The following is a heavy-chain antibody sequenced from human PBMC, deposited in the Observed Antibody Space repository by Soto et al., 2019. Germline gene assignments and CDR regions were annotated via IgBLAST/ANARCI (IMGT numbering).Heavy chain of an antibody. D-gene: IGHD2-8*01. CDR2: ISTYNGNT. CDR1: GYTFTSYG. V-gene: IGHV1-18*01. J-gene: IGHJ6*02. CDR3: AKNGQPPYYYYGLDV. Sequence: GASVKVSCKASGYTFTSYGISWVRQAPGQGLEWMGWISTYNGNTNYAQKFQGRVSMTIDTSTGTAYMGLRSLTSDDTAIYYCAKNGQPPYYYYGLDVWGQGTKVTVSS.